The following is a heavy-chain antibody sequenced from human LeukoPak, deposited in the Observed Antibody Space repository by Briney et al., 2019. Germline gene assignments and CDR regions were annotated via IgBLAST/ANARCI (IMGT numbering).Heavy chain of an antibody. CDR2: ISYDGSDK. J-gene: IGHJ4*02. CDR1: GFSFSRYG. D-gene: IGHD6-13*01. Sequence: PGGSLRLSCAASGFSFSRYGMHWVRQAPGKGLEWVALISYDGSDKYYADSVKGRFSISRDNSKNTLYLQMNSLRAEDTAVYYCARGAYSSSWLNFDYWGQGTLVTVSS. V-gene: IGHV3-30*04. CDR3: ARGAYSSSWLNFDY.